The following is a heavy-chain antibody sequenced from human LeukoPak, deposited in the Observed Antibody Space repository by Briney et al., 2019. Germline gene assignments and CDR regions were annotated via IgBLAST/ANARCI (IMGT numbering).Heavy chain of an antibody. CDR2: FDPEDGET. Sequence: ASVKVSCKVSGYTLTELSMHWVRQAPGRGLEWMGGFDPEDGETIYAQKFQGRVTMTEDTSTDTAYMELSSLRSEDTAVYYCATGIGYSSSWYLFQHWGQGTLVTVSS. J-gene: IGHJ1*01. D-gene: IGHD6-13*01. CDR1: GYTLTELS. CDR3: ATGIGYSSSWYLFQH. V-gene: IGHV1-24*01.